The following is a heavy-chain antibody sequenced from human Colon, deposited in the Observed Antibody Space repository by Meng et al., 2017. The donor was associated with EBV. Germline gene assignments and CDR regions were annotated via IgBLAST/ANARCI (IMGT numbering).Heavy chain of an antibody. Sequence: SGPGIGKSWVRMFLIGDCLGASMGIMFGVCSVRQQLEKGLVSIREIHHSGSINYNPSLKSTLTLSVDKTKSQFSMELMSVTAADTAVYYCARGRRFGSGRYDLDYRGQGTLVTVSS. D-gene: IGHD3-10*01. CDR2: IHHSGSI. J-gene: IGHJ4*02. CDR3: ARGRRFGSGRYDLDY. CDR1: GASMGIMFG. V-gene: IGHV4-4*02.